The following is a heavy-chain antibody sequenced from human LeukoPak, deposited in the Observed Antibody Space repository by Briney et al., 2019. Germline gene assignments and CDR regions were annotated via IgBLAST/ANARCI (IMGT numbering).Heavy chain of an antibody. J-gene: IGHJ4*02. V-gene: IGHV3-23*01. CDR1: GFIFNNSG. CDR2: ISASGLTA. CDR3: TEDT. Sequence: GGSLRLSCAASGFIFNNSGMGWVRQAPGRGLEWVSAISASGLTAYYGDSVKGRFTISRDNAKNTLYLHMSSLRGEDTAIYYCTEDTWGRGTRVTVSS.